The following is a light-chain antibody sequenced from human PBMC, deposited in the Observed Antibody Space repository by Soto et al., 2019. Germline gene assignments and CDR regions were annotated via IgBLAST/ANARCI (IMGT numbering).Light chain of an antibody. CDR1: QSVSMH. J-gene: IGKJ5*01. Sequence: EIVVTQSPATLSLCRGEIATLSCRASQSVSMHLAWYQQKPGQAPSLLIYAASVRATGVSDRFSGSGSGTDFTLTISRLEPEDFAVYYCQQYGSSPPITFGQGTRLEI. V-gene: IGKV3-20*01. CDR2: AAS. CDR3: QQYGSSPPIT.